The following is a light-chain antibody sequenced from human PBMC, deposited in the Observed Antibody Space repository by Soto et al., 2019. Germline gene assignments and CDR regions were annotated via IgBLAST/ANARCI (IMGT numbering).Light chain of an antibody. Sequence: QSALTQPRSVSGSPGQSVTISCTGTSSDVGGYNYVSWYQQHPGKAPKLMIYDVSKRPSGVPDRFSGSKSGNTASLTISGLQAVDEADYYCCSYAGSYTHVVFRAGTKVTVL. V-gene: IGLV2-11*01. CDR1: SSDVGGYNY. J-gene: IGLJ2*01. CDR3: CSYAGSYTHVV. CDR2: DVS.